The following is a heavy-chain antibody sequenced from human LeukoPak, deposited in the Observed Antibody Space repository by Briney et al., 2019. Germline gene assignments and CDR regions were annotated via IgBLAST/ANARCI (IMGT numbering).Heavy chain of an antibody. CDR3: ARGRSSGWSSAIDN. Sequence: SETLSLTCAVYGGSFSAYYWNWIRQPPGKGLEWIGEINDGGRTNYNPSLRGRVTISLDTSKIQFTLQVNSVTAADTALYYCARGRSSGWSSAIDNWGQGTLVTVSS. J-gene: IGHJ4*02. D-gene: IGHD6-19*01. CDR1: GGSFSAYY. V-gene: IGHV4-34*01. CDR2: INDGGRT.